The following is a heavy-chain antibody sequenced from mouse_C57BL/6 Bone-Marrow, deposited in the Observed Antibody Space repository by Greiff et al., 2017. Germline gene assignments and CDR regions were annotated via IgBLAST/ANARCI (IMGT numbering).Heavy chain of an antibody. CDR3: ARWGRYYGNPSYAMDY. D-gene: IGHD2-1*01. V-gene: IGHV1-82*01. CDR1: GYAFSSSW. J-gene: IGHJ4*01. CDR2: IYPGDGDT. Sequence: QVQLKESGPELVKPGASVKISCKASGYAFSSSWMNWVKQRPGKGLEWIGRIYPGDGDTNYNGKFKGKATLTADKSSSTAYMQLSSLTSEDSAVYCCARWGRYYGNPSYAMDYWGQGTSVTVSS.